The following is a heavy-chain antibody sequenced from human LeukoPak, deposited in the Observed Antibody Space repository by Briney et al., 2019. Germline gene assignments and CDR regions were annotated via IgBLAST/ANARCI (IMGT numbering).Heavy chain of an antibody. CDR1: GVSVSSYY. CDR3: ARTSIAARRANAFEI. CDR2: IFYGGST. V-gene: IGHV4-59*02. D-gene: IGHD6-6*01. J-gene: IGHJ3*02. Sequence: SETLSLTCTVSGVSVSSYYRSWIRQLPGKGLEWMGFIFYGGSTNYNPSLKSRVTISVDRSKNQFSLKLSSVTAADTAVYYCARTSIAARRANAFEIWGQGTMVTVSS.